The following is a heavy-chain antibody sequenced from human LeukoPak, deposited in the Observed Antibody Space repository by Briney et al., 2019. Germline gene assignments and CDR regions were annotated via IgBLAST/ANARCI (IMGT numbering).Heavy chain of an antibody. V-gene: IGHV4-39*01. Sequence: NPSETLSLTCIVSGESISIRNYYWGWIRQPPGKGLEWIGSIYYSGSTYYNPSLKSRVTISVDTSKNQFSLKLSSVTAADTAVYYCARHDRVYYYGMDVWGQGTTVTVSS. CDR1: GESISIRNYY. J-gene: IGHJ6*02. CDR2: IYYSGST. CDR3: ARHDRVYYYGMDV. D-gene: IGHD3-22*01.